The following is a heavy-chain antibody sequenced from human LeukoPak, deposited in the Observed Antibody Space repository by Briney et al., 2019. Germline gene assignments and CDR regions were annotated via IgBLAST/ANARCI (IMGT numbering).Heavy chain of an antibody. CDR2: INAGNGNT. CDR1: GYTFTSYA. V-gene: IGHV1-3*01. Sequence: ASVKVSCKASGYTFTSYAMHWVRQAPGQRLEWMGWINAGNGNTKYSQKFQGRVTITRDTSASTAYMELSNLRSEDTAVYYCARGSPTSKLLWFGNFDYWGQGTLVTVSS. CDR3: ARGSPTSKLLWFGNFDY. D-gene: IGHD3-10*01. J-gene: IGHJ4*02.